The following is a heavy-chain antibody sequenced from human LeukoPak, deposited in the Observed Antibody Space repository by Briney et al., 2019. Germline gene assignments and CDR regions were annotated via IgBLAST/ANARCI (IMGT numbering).Heavy chain of an antibody. CDR1: GYTFTSYA. CDR2: INAGNGNT. J-gene: IGHJ5*02. CDR3: ARDHEVDSSGYHPIYWFDP. Sequence: ASVKVSCKASGYTFTSYAMHWVRQAPGQRLEWMGWINAGNGNTKYSQKFQGRVTITRDTSTSTAYMELSSLRSEDTAVYYCARDHEVDSSGYHPIYWFDPWGQGTLVTVSS. D-gene: IGHD3-22*01. V-gene: IGHV1-3*01.